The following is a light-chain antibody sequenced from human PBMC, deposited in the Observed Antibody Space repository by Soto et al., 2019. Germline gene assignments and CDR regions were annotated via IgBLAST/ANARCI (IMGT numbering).Light chain of an antibody. CDR1: HRVSSY. J-gene: IGKJ1*01. CDR3: QQYNNWPQ. Sequence: IVWTHSPGTLSLSPWESATLSSSASHRVSSYLAWYQQKPGQAPRLLIYGASTRATGIPARFSGSGSGTEFTLTISSLQSEDFAVYYCQQYNNWPQFGQGTKVDIK. CDR2: GAS. V-gene: IGKV3-15*01.